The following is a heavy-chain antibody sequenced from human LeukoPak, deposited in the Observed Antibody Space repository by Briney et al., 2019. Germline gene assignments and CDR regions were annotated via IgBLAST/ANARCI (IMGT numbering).Heavy chain of an antibody. V-gene: IGHV3-48*04. CDR3: ARVPTAMVGDY. Sequence: GGSLRLSCAASGFTFSSYSMNWVRQAPGKGLEWVSYISSSSSTIYYADSVKGRFTISRDNAKNSLYLQMNSLRAEDTAVYYCARVPTAMVGDYWGQGTLVTVSS. CDR2: ISSSSSTI. CDR1: GFTFSSYS. J-gene: IGHJ4*02. D-gene: IGHD5-18*01.